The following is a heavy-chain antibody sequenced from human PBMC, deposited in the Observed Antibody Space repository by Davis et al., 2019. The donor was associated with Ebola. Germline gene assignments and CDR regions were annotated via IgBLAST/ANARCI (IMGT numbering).Heavy chain of an antibody. CDR3: ARERFISGYMLDS. CDR1: GYTFTSYG. D-gene: IGHD3-9*01. V-gene: IGHV1-69*06. Sequence: AASVKVSCKASGYTFTSYGIHWMRQAPGQGLEWMGGIIPIFGTTNYAQKFQGRVTIIADKSTSTAYMELSSLRSEDTAVYYCARERFISGYMLDSWGQGTLVTVSS. CDR2: IIPIFGTT. J-gene: IGHJ5*01.